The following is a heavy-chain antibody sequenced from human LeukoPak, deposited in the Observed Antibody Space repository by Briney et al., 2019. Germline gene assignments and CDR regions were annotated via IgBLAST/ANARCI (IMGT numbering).Heavy chain of an antibody. CDR1: GLTFSSYA. CDR2: ISGNDGRT. Sequence: GSLRLSCAASGLTFSSYAMSWVRQAPGKGLEWVSGISGNDGRTYYADSVKGRFTISRDNSKNTLYLQMNSLRAEDTAVYYYAKDKTTVTTFGYYYYMDVWGKGTTVTVSS. D-gene: IGHD4-17*01. J-gene: IGHJ6*03. V-gene: IGHV3-23*01. CDR3: AKDKTTVTTFGYYYYMDV.